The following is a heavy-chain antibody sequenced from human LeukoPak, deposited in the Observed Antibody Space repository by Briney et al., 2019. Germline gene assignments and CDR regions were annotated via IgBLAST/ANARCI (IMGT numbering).Heavy chain of an antibody. CDR2: SYYTGIS. CDR1: GGSISGYY. V-gene: IGHV4-59*01. CDR3: ARLHSSRAEEFDP. Sequence: SETLSLTCTVSGGSISGYYWSWIRQSPRKGLEWIGYSYYTGISAYNHSLGSRVTISVDRSNNQFSLRLTSVTAADTAVYYCARLHSSRAEEFDPWGQGTLVTVSS. J-gene: IGHJ5*02.